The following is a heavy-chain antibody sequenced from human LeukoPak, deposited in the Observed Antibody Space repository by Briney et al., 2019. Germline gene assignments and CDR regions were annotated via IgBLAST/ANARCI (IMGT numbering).Heavy chain of an antibody. J-gene: IGHJ4*02. CDR3: STSVGGTEFDS. CDR2: INPSSGNT. Sequence: ASVKVSCKXSGYTFSRQYMHFVRQAPGQGLEWMGIINPSSGNTNYAQKFQGRVTMTRDTSTSTIYMDLGSLRSDDTAVYYCSTSVGGTEFDSWGQGDLVTVSS. D-gene: IGHD3-16*01. V-gene: IGHV1-46*01. CDR1: GYTFSRQY.